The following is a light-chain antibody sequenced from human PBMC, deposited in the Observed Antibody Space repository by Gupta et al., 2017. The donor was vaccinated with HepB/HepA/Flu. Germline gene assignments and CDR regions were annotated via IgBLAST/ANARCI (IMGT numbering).Light chain of an antibody. CDR1: SSDVGGYNY. V-gene: IGLV2-14*01. CDR3: SSYTSSSVV. CDR2: DVS. J-gene: IGLJ2*01. Sequence: QSALTQPASVSGSPGQSITISCTGTSSDVGGYNYVSWYQQYPGKAPKLMIYDVSNRPSGVSNRFSGSKSGNTASLTISGLQAEDDAYYYCSSYTSSSVVFGGGTKLTVL.